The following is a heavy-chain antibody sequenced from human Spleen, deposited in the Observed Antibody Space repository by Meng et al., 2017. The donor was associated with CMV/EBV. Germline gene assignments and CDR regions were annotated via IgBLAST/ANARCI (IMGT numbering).Heavy chain of an antibody. CDR2: IRSKANNYAT. CDR3: TTQTYYYDSNGYYHWYDP. D-gene: IGHD3-22*01. V-gene: IGHV3-73*01. Sequence: GGSLRLSCAASGFTFSGSAMPWVRQASGKGLAWVGRIRSKANNYATEYAASVKGRFTISRDDSKNTAYLQMNSLKTEDTAVYYCTTQTYYYDSNGYYHWYDPWGHGTLVTVSS. CDR1: GFTFSGSA. J-gene: IGHJ5*02.